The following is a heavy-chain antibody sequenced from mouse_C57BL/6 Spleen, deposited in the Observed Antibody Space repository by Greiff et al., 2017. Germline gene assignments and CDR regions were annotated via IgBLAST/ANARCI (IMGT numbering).Heavy chain of an antibody. J-gene: IGHJ3*01. V-gene: IGHV1-80*01. CDR1: GYAFSSYW. CDR2: IYPGDGDT. Sequence: VQLQQSGAELVKPGASVKISCKASGYAFSSYWMNWVKQRPGKGLEWIGQIYPGDGDTNYNGKFKGKATLTADKSSSTAYMQLSSLTSEDSAVYFGAREAAQAPWFAYWGQGTLVTVSA. CDR3: AREAAQAPWFAY. D-gene: IGHD3-2*02.